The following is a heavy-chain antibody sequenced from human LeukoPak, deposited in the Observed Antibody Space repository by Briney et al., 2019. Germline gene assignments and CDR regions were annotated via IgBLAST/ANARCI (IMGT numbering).Heavy chain of an antibody. CDR1: GYTFTSYE. Sequence: ASVKVSCKASGYTFTSYEINWVRQATGKGLEWMGWMNPNSGDTGYAQKFQGRVTMTRNTSISTAYMELSSLRSEDTAVYYCARGDVGATDYWGQGTLVTVSS. V-gene: IGHV1-8*01. J-gene: IGHJ4*02. D-gene: IGHD1-26*01. CDR3: ARGDVGATDY. CDR2: MNPNSGDT.